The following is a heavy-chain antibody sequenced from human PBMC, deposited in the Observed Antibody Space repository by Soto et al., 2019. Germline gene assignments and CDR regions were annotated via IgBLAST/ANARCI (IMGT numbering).Heavy chain of an antibody. J-gene: IGHJ4*02. CDR3: AKDLRGSRPFDY. Sequence: GGSLRLSCAASGFTFSSYGMHWVRQAPGKGLEWVAVIWYDGSNKYYADSVKGRFTISRDNSKNTLYLQMNSLRAEDTAVYYCAKDLRGSRPFDYWGQGTLVTVSS. D-gene: IGHD1-26*01. V-gene: IGHV3-33*06. CDR1: GFTFSSYG. CDR2: IWYDGSNK.